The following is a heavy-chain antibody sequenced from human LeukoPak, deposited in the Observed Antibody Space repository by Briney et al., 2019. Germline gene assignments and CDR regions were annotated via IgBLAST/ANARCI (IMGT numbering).Heavy chain of an antibody. CDR3: ARSSWHGSGPPTSFDY. J-gene: IGHJ4*02. D-gene: IGHD3-10*01. CDR1: GGSFSGYY. CDR2: INHSGST. V-gene: IGHV4-34*01. Sequence: SETLSLTCAVYGGSFSGYYWSWIRQPPGKGLEWIGEINHSGSTYYNPSLKSRVTISVDRSKNQFSLKLSSVTAADTAVYYCARSSWHGSGPPTSFDYWGQGTLVTVSS.